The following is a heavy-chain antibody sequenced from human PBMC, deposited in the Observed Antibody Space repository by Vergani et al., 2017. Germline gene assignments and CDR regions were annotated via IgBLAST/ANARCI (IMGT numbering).Heavy chain of an antibody. CDR3: ARDKWGLVDY. CDR2: ISSSSSYT. Sequence: QVQLQESGPGLVKPSETLSLTCTVSGGSISDYYMSWIRQAPGKGLEWVSYISSSSSYTNYADSVKGRFTISRDNAKNSLYLQMNSLRAEDTAVYYCARDKWGLVDYWGQGTLVTVSS. V-gene: IGHV3-11*05. D-gene: IGHD7-27*01. J-gene: IGHJ4*02. CDR1: GGSISDYY.